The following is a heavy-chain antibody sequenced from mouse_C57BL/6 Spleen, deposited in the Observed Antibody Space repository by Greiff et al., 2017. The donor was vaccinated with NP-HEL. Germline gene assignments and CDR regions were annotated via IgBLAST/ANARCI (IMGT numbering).Heavy chain of an antibody. D-gene: IGHD2-3*01. Sequence: EVKLVESGPGLVKPSQSLSLTCSVTGYSITSGYYWNWIRQFPGNKLEWMGYISYDGSNNYNPSLKNRISITRDTSKNQFFLKLNSVTTEDTATYYCARGEWLLPLYWGQGTTLTVSS. CDR1: GYSITSGYY. V-gene: IGHV3-6*01. CDR3: ARGEWLLPLY. CDR2: ISYDGSN. J-gene: IGHJ2*01.